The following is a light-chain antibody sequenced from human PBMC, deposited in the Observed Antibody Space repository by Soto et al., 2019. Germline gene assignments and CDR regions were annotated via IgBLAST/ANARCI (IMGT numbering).Light chain of an antibody. Sequence: TQSPSSLSVSLGARVFISCRSSQNSGSYLAWYQQKPGKAPERLIYGASTLQNGVPSRFSGSGSGTDFTLTISSLQPEDVETYYCHQSLSILLTFGGGPKVDIK. V-gene: IGKV1-39*01. J-gene: IGKJ4*01. CDR2: GAS. CDR3: HQSLSILLT. CDR1: QNSGSY.